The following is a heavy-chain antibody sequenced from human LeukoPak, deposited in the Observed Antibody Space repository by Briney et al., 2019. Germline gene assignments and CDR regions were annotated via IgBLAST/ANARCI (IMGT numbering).Heavy chain of an antibody. V-gene: IGHV4-61*02. J-gene: IGHJ3*02. CDR1: GGSISSGSYY. Sequence: SQTLSLTCTVSGGSISSGSYYWSWIRQPAGTGLEWIGRIYTSGSTNYNPSLKSRVTISVDTSKNQFSLKLSSVTAADTAVYYCARGDITIDPSGAFDIWGQGTMVTVSS. CDR3: ARGDITIDPSGAFDI. CDR2: IYTSGST. D-gene: IGHD3-9*01.